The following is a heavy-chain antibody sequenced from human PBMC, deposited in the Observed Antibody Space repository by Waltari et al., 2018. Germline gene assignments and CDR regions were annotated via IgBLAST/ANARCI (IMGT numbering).Heavy chain of an antibody. CDR3: AKAGGIAAAEFQFDF. CDR2: ISGPALTT. Sequence: EVQLLESGGGLVQPGGSLRLSCAASVFTFISSAMTWVRQAPGKGLEWVSSISGPALTTFYADSVKGRFSVSRDNSKNTLYLQIRGLRADDTAVYYCAKAGGIAAAEFQFDFWGRGTLVTVSS. CDR1: VFTFISSA. D-gene: IGHD6-13*01. V-gene: IGHV3-23*01. J-gene: IGHJ4*02.